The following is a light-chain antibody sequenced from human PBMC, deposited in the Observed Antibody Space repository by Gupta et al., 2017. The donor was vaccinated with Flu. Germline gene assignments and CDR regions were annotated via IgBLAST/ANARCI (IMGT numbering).Light chain of an antibody. Sequence: SYELTQPPSVSVSPGQTARITCSGDALPRQYAYWYQQKPGQAPVLVLYKDSERPSGSPERFSCSSSGTTVTLTISGVQAEEEADYYCQSADSSRTYPCVFGTGTKVTVL. CDR3: QSADSSRTYPCV. CDR1: ALPRQY. V-gene: IGLV3-25*02. J-gene: IGLJ1*01. CDR2: KDS.